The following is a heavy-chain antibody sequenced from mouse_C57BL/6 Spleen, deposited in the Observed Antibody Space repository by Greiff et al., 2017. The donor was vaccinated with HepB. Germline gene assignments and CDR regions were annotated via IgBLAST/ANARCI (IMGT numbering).Heavy chain of an antibody. J-gene: IGHJ2*01. D-gene: IGHD2-5*01. CDR2: IDPETGGT. Sequence: VKVVESGAELVRPGASVTLSCKASGYTFTDYEMHWVKQTPVHGLEWIGAIDPETGGTAYNQKFKGKAILTADKSSSTAYMELRSLTSEDSAVYYCTRYSNHWGYWGQGTTLTVSS. CDR3: TRYSNHWGY. CDR1: GYTFTDYE. V-gene: IGHV1-15*01.